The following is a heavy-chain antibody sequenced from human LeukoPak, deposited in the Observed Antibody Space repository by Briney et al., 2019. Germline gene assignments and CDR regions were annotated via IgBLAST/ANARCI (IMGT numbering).Heavy chain of an antibody. CDR1: GGSISSSSYY. CDR3: ARGYFRGSLYYFDY. J-gene: IGHJ4*02. V-gene: IGHV4-61*01. Sequence: PSETLSLTCTVSGGSISSSSYYWSWIRQPPGKGLEWIGYIYYSGSTNYNPSLKSRVTISVDTSKNQFSLKLSSVTAADTAVYYCARGYFRGSLYYFDYWGQGTLVTVSS. CDR2: IYYSGST. D-gene: IGHD3-10*02.